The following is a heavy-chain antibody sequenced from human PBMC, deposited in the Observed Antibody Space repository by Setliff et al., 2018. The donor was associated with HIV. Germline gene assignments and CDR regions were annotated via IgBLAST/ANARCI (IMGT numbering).Heavy chain of an antibody. Sequence: SETLSLTCTVSGGSISGSSYFLAWIRQPPGKGLEWIGSIYYSGSTYYNPSLKSRVTISVDTPKNQFSLKLSSVTAADTAVYYCARLIFWSAYYTNWFDPWGQGSLVTVS. J-gene: IGHJ5*02. V-gene: IGHV4-39*07. D-gene: IGHD3-3*01. CDR1: GGSISGSSYF. CDR3: ARLIFWSAYYTNWFDP. CDR2: IYYSGST.